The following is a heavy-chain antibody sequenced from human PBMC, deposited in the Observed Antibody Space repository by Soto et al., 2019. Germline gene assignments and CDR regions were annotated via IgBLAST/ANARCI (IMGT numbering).Heavy chain of an antibody. Sequence: QLQLQESGPGLVKPSETLSLTCSVSGDSINSDKYYWGWIRQPPGKGLEWIGSIYYRGNTYYNPSLQPRVTISRDKSKSQFSLKLNSVTAADSAVYFCARLEGLATISYYFDFWGQGALVTVSS. CDR3: ARLEGLATISYYFDF. D-gene: IGHD3-9*01. J-gene: IGHJ4*02. CDR2: IYYRGNT. CDR1: GDSINSDKYY. V-gene: IGHV4-39*01.